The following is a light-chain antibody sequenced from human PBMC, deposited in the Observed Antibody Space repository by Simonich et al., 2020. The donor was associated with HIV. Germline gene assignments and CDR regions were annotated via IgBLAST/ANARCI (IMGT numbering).Light chain of an antibody. CDR1: QSVSSN. CDR2: GAS. CDR3: QQRSNWPPT. J-gene: IGKJ2*01. V-gene: IGKV3-15*01. Sequence: EILMTQSPATLSVSPGERATLSCRASQSVSSNLAWYQQKPCQAPRLLIYGASTRATGIPARCSGSGSGTEFTLTISSLEPEDFAVYYCQQRSNWPPTFGQGTKLEIK.